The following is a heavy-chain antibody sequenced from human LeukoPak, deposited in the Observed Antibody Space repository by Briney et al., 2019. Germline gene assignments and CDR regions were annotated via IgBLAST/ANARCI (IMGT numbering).Heavy chain of an antibody. Sequence: ASVKVSCKASGYTFTSYGISWVRQAPGQGLEWMGWISPYNGNTNYAQKLQGRVTMTTDTSTSTAYMELRSLRSDHTAVYYCARAMITFGGVYNWFDPWGQGTLVTVSS. J-gene: IGHJ5*02. CDR3: ARAMITFGGVYNWFDP. V-gene: IGHV1-18*01. CDR1: GYTFTSYG. D-gene: IGHD3-16*01. CDR2: ISPYNGNT.